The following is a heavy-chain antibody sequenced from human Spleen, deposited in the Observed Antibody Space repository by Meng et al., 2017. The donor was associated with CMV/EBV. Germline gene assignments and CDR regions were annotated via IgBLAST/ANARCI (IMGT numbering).Heavy chain of an antibody. CDR2: IATAGDT. CDR1: GFTFSSYD. Sequence: GESLKISCAASGFTFSSYDMHWVRQAAGKGLEWVSGIATAGDTYYAGSVKGRFTISRENAKNSLYLQMDSLRAGDTAVYYCARDRTIFGVADYYHYGMDVWGQGTTVTVSS. V-gene: IGHV3-13*01. D-gene: IGHD3-3*01. CDR3: ARDRTIFGVADYYHYGMDV. J-gene: IGHJ6*02.